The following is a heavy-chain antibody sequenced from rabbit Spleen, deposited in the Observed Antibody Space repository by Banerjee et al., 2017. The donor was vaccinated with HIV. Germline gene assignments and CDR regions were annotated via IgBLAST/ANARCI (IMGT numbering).Heavy chain of an antibody. V-gene: IGHV1S40*01. CDR1: GFTFTSYY. D-gene: IGHD8-1*01. Sequence: QSLEESGGDLVKPGASLTLTCTASGFTFTSYYMCWVRQAPGKGLEWIGCIYTGDGNTYYASWAKGRFTISKTSSTTVTLQMTSLAAADTATYFCARDAGTSFSTYGMDLWGPGTLVTVS. J-gene: IGHJ6*01. CDR3: ARDAGTSFSTYGMDL. CDR2: IYTGDGNT.